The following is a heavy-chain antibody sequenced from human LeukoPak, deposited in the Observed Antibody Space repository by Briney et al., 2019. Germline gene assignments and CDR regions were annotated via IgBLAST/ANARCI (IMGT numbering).Heavy chain of an antibody. CDR2: ISSSSSYI. V-gene: IGHV3-21*01. CDR1: GFPFSSYS. Sequence: GSLRLSFAASGFPFSSYSMNWVRPAPGKGLEWVSSISSSSSYIYYADSLKGRFTISRDNAKKSLYLQMNSLRAEDTAVYYCARDVYCGGDCSSGYFDYWGQGTLVTVSS. J-gene: IGHJ4*02. D-gene: IGHD2-21*02. CDR3: ARDVYCGGDCSSGYFDY.